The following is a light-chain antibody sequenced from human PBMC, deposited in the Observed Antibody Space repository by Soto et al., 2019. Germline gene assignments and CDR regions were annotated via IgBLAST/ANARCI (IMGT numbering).Light chain of an antibody. V-gene: IGKV1-39*01. J-gene: IGKJ3*01. Sequence: DIQMTQSPSSLSASVGDRVTITCRASQGISTYLNWYLQKPGKAPKLLIYAASSLQSGVPSRFSGSGSETDFTLTISSLEPEDFAIYYCQQRSSWPITFGPGTKVDIK. CDR2: AAS. CDR1: QGISTY. CDR3: QQRSSWPIT.